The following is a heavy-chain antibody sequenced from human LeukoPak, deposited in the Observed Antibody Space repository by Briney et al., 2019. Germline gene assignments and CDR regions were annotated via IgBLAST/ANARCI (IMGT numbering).Heavy chain of an antibody. Sequence: PGGSLRLSCAASGFIFSSYSMNWVRQAPGKGLEWVSSISSSSSYIYYADSVKGRFTISRDNANNSLYLQMNSLRAEDTAVYYCARGGVLRSTDFQHWGQGTLVTVSS. CDR3: ARGGVLRSTDFQH. D-gene: IGHD3-10*01. CDR1: GFIFSSYS. V-gene: IGHV3-21*01. CDR2: ISSSSSYI. J-gene: IGHJ1*01.